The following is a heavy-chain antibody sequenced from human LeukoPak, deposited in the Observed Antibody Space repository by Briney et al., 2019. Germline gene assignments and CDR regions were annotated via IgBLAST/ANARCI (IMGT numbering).Heavy chain of an antibody. V-gene: IGHV3-11*06. Sequence: GGSLRLSCAASGFTFSDYYMSWIRQAPGKGLEWVSYISSSSSYTNYADSVKGRFTISRDNAKNSLYLQMNSLRAEDTAVYFCARGMYYYDSSGHYAGYWGQGTLVTVSS. CDR1: GFTFSDYY. D-gene: IGHD3-22*01. CDR3: ARGMYYYDSSGHYAGY. J-gene: IGHJ4*02. CDR2: ISSSSSYT.